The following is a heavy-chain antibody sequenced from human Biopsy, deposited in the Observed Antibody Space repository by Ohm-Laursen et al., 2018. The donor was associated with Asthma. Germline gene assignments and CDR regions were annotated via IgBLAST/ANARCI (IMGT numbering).Heavy chain of an antibody. CDR3: ARGLGDLDS. CDR2: ISAYNGAT. CDR1: GYTFNAFY. Sequence: ASVKVSCKASGYTFNAFYIHWVRQAPGQGLEWLGWISAYNGATNFAQKFQGRFTMTTETSTNTAFMELRRLKSDDSAVYFCARGLGDLDSWGQGSLVIVSS. V-gene: IGHV1-18*04. J-gene: IGHJ4*02. D-gene: IGHD2-21*02.